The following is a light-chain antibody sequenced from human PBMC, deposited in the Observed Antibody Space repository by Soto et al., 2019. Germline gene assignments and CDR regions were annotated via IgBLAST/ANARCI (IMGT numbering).Light chain of an antibody. V-gene: IGLV1-40*01. CDR1: SSNIGAGFD. Sequence: QSVLTQPPSVSGAPGQRIIISCTGSSSNIGAGFDVHWYQHLPGTAPKLLVYDNDNRPSGLPARFSDSRFGTSASLAITSLQADDEADYYCQSYDNSLSGVVFGGGTQLTVL. J-gene: IGLJ2*01. CDR2: DND. CDR3: QSYDNSLSGVV.